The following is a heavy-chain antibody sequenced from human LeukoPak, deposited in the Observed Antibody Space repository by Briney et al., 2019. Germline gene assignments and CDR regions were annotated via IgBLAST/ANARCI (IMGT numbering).Heavy chain of an antibody. CDR1: GYSISSGYY. CDR3: ARGHCATTSCYSRY. D-gene: IGHD2-2*01. Sequence: KTSETLSLTCAVSGYSISSGYYWGWIRQPPGKGLEWIGSIYHTGSTYYNPSLKGRVTISLDTSKNQFSLKLSSVTATDTAVYYCARGHCATTSCYSRYWGQGTLVTVSS. CDR2: IYHTGST. J-gene: IGHJ4*02. V-gene: IGHV4-38-2*01.